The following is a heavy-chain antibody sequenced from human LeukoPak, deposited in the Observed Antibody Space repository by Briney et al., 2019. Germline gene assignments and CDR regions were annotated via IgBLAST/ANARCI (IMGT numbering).Heavy chain of an antibody. CDR2: ISGSGGST. V-gene: IGHV3-23*01. Sequence: GGSLRLSCAASGFTFSSYAMSWVRQAPGKGLEWVSAISGSGGSTYYADSVKGRFTISRDNAKNSLYLQMNSLRAEDTAVYYCARGVKYGGYVLDYWGQGTLVTVSS. J-gene: IGHJ4*02. CDR3: ARGVKYGGYVLDY. D-gene: IGHD5-12*01. CDR1: GFTFSSYA.